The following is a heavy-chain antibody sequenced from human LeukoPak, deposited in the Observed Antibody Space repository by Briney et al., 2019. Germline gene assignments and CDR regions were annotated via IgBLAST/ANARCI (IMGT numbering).Heavy chain of an antibody. V-gene: IGHV4-31*11. CDR2: IYYSGST. CDR1: GGSFSGYY. D-gene: IGHD3-22*01. J-gene: IGHJ5*02. CDR3: ARVSSSGYLTAPRWFDP. Sequence: QASETLSLTCAVYGGSFSGYYWSWIRQHPGKGLEWIGYIYYSGSTYYNPSLKSRVTISVDTSKNQFSLKLSSVTAADTAVYYCARVSSSGYLTAPRWFDPWGQGTLVTVSS.